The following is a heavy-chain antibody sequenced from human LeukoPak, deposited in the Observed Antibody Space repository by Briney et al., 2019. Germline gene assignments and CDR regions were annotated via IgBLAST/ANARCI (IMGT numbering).Heavy chain of an antibody. CDR1: GYPFTSYS. D-gene: IGHD3-9*01. CDR3: ARTINHDILTGYVFDF. Sequence: ASVKVSCKASGYPFTSYSIIWVRQAPGQGLEWMGWITPYSGHTKSPQKFQGRVTMTTDTSTSTVYMDLRSLRSDDTAVYYCARTINHDILTGYVFDFWGQGTLVTVSS. CDR2: ITPYSGHT. V-gene: IGHV1-18*01. J-gene: IGHJ4*02.